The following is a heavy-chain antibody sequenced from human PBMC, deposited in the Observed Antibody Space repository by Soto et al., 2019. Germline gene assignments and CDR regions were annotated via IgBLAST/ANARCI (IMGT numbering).Heavy chain of an antibody. Sequence: SETLSLTCAVSGDSISNKNWWSWVRQSPGKGLEWVGEIYHCGGTNYNPALKSRIAISADMSDNQFSLRLTSVTAADTAVYYCARARTGGEGFGYYYGMDVWGQGTTVTVSS. CDR1: GDSISNKNW. CDR3: ARARTGGEGFGYYYGMDV. J-gene: IGHJ6*02. V-gene: IGHV4-4*02. CDR2: IYHCGGT. D-gene: IGHD3-10*01.